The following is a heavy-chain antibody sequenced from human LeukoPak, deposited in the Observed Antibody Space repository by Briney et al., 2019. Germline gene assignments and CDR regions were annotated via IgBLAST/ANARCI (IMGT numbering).Heavy chain of an antibody. CDR2: IYYSGNT. CDR3: ARQTGSGLFILP. Sequence: SGTLSLTCAVSGVSISSSNSYWGWIRQPPGKGLEWIGSIYYSGNTYYNASLKSQVSISIDTSKNQFSLKLTSVTAADTAVYYCARQTGSGLFILPGGQGTLVTVSS. D-gene: IGHD3/OR15-3a*01. J-gene: IGHJ4*02. V-gene: IGHV4-39*01. CDR1: GVSISSSNSY.